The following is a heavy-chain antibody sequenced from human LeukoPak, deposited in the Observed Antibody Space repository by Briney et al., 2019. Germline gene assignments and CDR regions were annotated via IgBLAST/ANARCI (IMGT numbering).Heavy chain of an antibody. V-gene: IGHV4-34*01. CDR2: INHSGST. CDR1: GGSFSGYY. D-gene: IGHD6-13*01. Sequence: SEALSLTCAVYGGSFSGYYWSWIRQPPGKGLEWIGEINHSGSTNYNPSLKSRVTISVDTSKNQFSLKLSSVTAADTAVYYCARESGQQLVSYYFDYWGQGTLVTVSS. J-gene: IGHJ4*02. CDR3: ARESGQQLVSYYFDY.